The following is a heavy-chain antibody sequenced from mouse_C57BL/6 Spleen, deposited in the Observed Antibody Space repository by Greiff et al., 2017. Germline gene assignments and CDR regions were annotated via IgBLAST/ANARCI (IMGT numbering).Heavy chain of an antibody. V-gene: IGHV1-59*01. J-gene: IGHJ4*01. CDR1: GYTFTSYW. CDR2: IDPSDSYT. Sequence: QVQLQQPGAELVRPGTSVKLSCKASGYTFTSYWMHWVKQRPGQGLEWIGVIDPSDSYTNYNQKFKGKATLTVDTSSSTAYMQLSSLTSEDSAVYYCARGGSRDGGPYYYAMDYWGQGTSVTVSS. CDR3: ARGGSRDGGPYYYAMDY.